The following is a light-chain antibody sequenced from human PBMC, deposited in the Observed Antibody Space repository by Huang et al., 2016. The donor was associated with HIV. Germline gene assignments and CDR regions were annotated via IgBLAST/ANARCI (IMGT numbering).Light chain of an antibody. J-gene: IGKJ1*01. CDR2: GTY. CDR1: QSFSSSF. CDR3: QQYGSSPRS. V-gene: IGKV3-20*01. Sequence: EIVLTQSPGTLSLSPGKRVSLSCRASQSFSSSFLALYQQRPGQAPRRLIYGTYSRASGISDRFGGSGSVTDFTLTISRLEPEDSAVYYCQQYGSSPRSFGQGTRVEIK.